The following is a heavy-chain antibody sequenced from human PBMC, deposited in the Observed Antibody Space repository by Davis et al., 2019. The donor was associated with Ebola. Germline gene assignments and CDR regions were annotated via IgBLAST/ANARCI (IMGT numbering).Heavy chain of an antibody. CDR2: ISWNSGSI. D-gene: IGHD5-18*01. J-gene: IGHJ4*02. CDR1: GFTFDDYA. Sequence: SLKISCAASGFTFDDYAMHWVRQAPGKGLEWVSGISWNSGSIGYADSVKGQFTISRDNAKNSLYLQMNTLRVEDTAIYYCVPGTWIRGQGTLVTVSS. V-gene: IGHV3-9*01. CDR3: VPGTWI.